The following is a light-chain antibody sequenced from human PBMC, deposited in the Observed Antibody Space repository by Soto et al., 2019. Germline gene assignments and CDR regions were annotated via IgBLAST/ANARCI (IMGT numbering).Light chain of an antibody. Sequence: QSALTQPASVSGSPRQSITISCTGTSSDVGSYTLVSWYQQHPGKAPKLMIYEGSKRPSVVSKRFSGSKSGNTASLTISGLQAEDEADYYCCSYAGSDTWVFGGGTKVTVL. CDR1: SSDVGSYTL. J-gene: IGLJ3*02. CDR2: EGS. V-gene: IGLV2-23*01. CDR3: CSYAGSDTWV.